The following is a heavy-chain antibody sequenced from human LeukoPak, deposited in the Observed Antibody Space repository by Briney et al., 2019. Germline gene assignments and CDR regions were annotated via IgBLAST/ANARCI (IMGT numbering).Heavy chain of an antibody. D-gene: IGHD6-13*01. CDR2: ISGSGGST. J-gene: IGHJ4*02. Sequence: GGSLRLSCAASGFTFSSYAMSWVRQAPGKGLEWVSAISGSGGSTYYADSVKGRFTISRDNSKNTLYLQMNSLRAEDTAVYYCARDIAAAGTVSDYWGQGTLVTVSS. CDR1: GFTFSSYA. CDR3: ARDIAAAGTVSDY. V-gene: IGHV3-23*01.